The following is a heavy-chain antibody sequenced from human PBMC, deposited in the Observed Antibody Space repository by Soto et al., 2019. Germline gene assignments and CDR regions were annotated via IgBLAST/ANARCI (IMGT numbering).Heavy chain of an antibody. CDR2: IIPIFGTA. J-gene: IGHJ4*02. V-gene: IGHV1-69*01. Sequence: KVSCKASGGNFSSYAISWVRQAPGQGLEWMGGIIPIFGTANYAQKFQGRVTITADESTSTAYMELSSLRSEDTAVYYCARDNPLFGQLWSPFDYWCQGTLVTVSS. D-gene: IGHD5-18*01. CDR1: GGNFSSYA. CDR3: ARDNPLFGQLWSPFDY.